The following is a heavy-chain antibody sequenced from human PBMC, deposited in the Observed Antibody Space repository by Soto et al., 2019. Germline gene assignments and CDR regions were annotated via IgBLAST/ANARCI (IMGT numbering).Heavy chain of an antibody. V-gene: IGHV4-31*03. J-gene: IGHJ4*02. Sequence: KTSETLSLTCTVSGGSISSGGYYWSWIRQHPGKGLEWIGYIYYSGSTYYNPSLKSRVTISVDTSKNQFSLKLSSVTAADTAVYYCASSPTITFGGVIVSGPTFDYWGQGTLVTVSS. CDR1: GGSISSGGYY. CDR2: IYYSGST. CDR3: ASSPTITFGGVIVSGPTFDY. D-gene: IGHD3-16*02.